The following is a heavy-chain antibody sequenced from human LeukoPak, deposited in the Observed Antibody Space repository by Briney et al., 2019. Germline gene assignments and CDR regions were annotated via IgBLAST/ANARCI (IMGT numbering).Heavy chain of an antibody. D-gene: IGHD4-17*01. J-gene: IGHJ5*02. V-gene: IGHV3-23*01. Sequence: GGSLTLSCAASGFTFESHAMNWLRQAPGRGLEWVSLISTDGGATHYADSVKGRFTISRDNSKDILFLQMNNLRAEDTALYYCSKGTTDYDSWGQRTLVTVSS. CDR3: SKGTTDYDS. CDR1: GFTFESHA. CDR2: ISTDGGAT.